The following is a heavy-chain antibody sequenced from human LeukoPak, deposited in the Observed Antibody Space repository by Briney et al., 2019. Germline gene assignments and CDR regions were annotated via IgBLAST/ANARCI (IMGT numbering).Heavy chain of an antibody. CDR2: INHSGST. Sequence: SETLSLTCAVYGGSFSGYYWSWIRQPPGKGLKWIGEINHSGSTNYNPSLKSRVTISVDTSKNQFSLKLSSVTAADTAVYYCARAGYSSGWSQFDYWGQGTLVTVSS. J-gene: IGHJ4*02. V-gene: IGHV4-34*01. CDR1: GGSFSGYY. D-gene: IGHD6-19*01. CDR3: ARAGYSSGWSQFDY.